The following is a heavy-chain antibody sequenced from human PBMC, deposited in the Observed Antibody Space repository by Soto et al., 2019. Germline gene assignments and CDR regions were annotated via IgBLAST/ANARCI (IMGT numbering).Heavy chain of an antibody. CDR3: AGPPELTRIYYYYGMDV. J-gene: IGHJ6*02. D-gene: IGHD1-7*01. V-gene: IGHV1-69*12. CDR2: IIPIFGTA. CDR1: GGTFSSYA. Sequence: QVQLVQSGAEVKKPGSSVKVSCKASGGTFSSYAISWVRQAPGQGLEWMGGIIPIFGTANYAQKFQGRVTITADESTSTAYMGLSILRSEDTAVYYCAGPPELTRIYYYYGMDVWGQGTTVTVSS.